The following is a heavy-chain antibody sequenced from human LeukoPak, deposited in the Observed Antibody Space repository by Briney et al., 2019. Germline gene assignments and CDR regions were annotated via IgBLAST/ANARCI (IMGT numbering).Heavy chain of an antibody. CDR3: ARGRSGYTYVSYPYFDY. J-gene: IGHJ4*02. CDR1: GGSFSGYY. Sequence: SETLSLTCAVYGGSFSGYYWSWIRQPPGKGLEWIGEINHSGSTNYNPSLKSRVTISVDTSKNQFSLKLSSVTAADTAVYYCARGRSGYTYVSYPYFDYWGQEPLVTVSS. CDR2: INHSGST. V-gene: IGHV4-34*01. D-gene: IGHD5-18*01.